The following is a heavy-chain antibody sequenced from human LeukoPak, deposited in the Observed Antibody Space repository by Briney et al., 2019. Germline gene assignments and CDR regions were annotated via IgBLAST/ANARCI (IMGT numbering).Heavy chain of an antibody. J-gene: IGHJ5*01. V-gene: IGHV3-11*01. Sequence: GGSLRLSCAASGFTFINSYMSWIRQAPGKRPEWVSFISSHGGTIYYADSVRGRFTISRDNAQSSLFLQMNSLAPDDTGMYYCAGSHQIQGVFDSWGQGTLITVSS. D-gene: IGHD5-18*01. CDR2: ISSHGGTI. CDR1: GFTFINSY. CDR3: AGSHQIQGVFDS.